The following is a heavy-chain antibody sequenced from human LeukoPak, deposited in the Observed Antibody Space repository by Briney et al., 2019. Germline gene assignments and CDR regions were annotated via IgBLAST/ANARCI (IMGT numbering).Heavy chain of an antibody. CDR3: ARLSGYHFDY. CDR1: SGSLSDKY. D-gene: IGHD5-12*01. CDR2: TNPSGRT. Sequence: PSETLSLTCGVYSGSLSDKYWSWIRQPPGKGLEWIGETNPSGRTNYNPSLKSRVTMSIDTSKNQFSLKLSSVTAADTAVYYCARLSGYHFDYWGQGALVTVSS. J-gene: IGHJ4*02. V-gene: IGHV4-34*01.